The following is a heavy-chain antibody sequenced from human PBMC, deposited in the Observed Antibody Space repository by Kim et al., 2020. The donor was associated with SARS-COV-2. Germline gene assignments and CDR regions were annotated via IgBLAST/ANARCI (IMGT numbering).Heavy chain of an antibody. CDR1: GFTFSSYA. CDR3: AKLVHLDYYYYGMDV. CDR2: ISGSGGST. D-gene: IGHD2-2*01. V-gene: IGHV3-23*01. J-gene: IGHJ6*02. Sequence: GGSLRLSCAASGFTFSSYAMSWVRQAPGKGLEWVSAISGSGGSTYYADSVKGRFTISRDNSKNTLYLQMNSLRAEDTAVYYCAKLVHLDYYYYGMDVWGQGTTVTVSS.